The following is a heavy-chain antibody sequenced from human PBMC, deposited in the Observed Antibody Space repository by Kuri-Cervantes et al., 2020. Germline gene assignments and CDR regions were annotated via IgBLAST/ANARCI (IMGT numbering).Heavy chain of an antibody. D-gene: IGHD2-15*01. CDR2: INPSGRST. J-gene: IGHJ3*02. V-gene: IGHV1-46*01. Sequence: ASVKVSCKASGYTFTSYYMHWVRQAPGQGLEWMGIINPSGRSTSYAQKFQGRVTITRDTSASTAYMELSSLRSEDTAVYYCAGPSCDGSCYEDLDAFDIWGQGTMVTVSS. CDR1: GYTFTSYY. CDR3: AGPSCDGSCYEDLDAFDI.